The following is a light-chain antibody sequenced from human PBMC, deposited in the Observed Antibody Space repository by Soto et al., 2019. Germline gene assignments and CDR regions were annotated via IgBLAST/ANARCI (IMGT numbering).Light chain of an antibody. J-gene: IGKJ2*01. CDR2: GAS. CDR1: QSVNSDY. V-gene: IGKV3-20*01. Sequence: EIVLTQSPGTLSLSPGERATLSCRASQSVNSDYLAWYQQKPGQAPRLLLYGASTRATGIPDRFSGSGSGADFTLTISSLEPEDVAMYSCQQYGSSPYTFGQGTKLEIK. CDR3: QQYGSSPYT.